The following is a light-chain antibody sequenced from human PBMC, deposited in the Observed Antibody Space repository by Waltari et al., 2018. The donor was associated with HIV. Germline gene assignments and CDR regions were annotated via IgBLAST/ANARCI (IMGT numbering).Light chain of an antibody. J-gene: IGKJ2*01. CDR1: QTVFYTSNNKNY. Sequence: DIVMTQSPDSLAVSLGERATINCKSSQTVFYTSNNKNYLAWYQQKPGQPPKPLIYCASRRDSGVPDRFSGSGSGTDFTLTISRLQTEDVAVYYCQQYYSSPPYTFGQGTKLEIK. CDR2: CAS. CDR3: QQYYSSPPYT. V-gene: IGKV4-1*01.